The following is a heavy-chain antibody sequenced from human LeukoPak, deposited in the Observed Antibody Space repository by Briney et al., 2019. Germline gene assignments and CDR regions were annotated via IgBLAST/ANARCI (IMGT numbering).Heavy chain of an antibody. CDR2: MNPNSGNT. D-gene: IGHD6-13*01. J-gene: IGHJ3*02. CDR1: GYTLTSYD. V-gene: IGHV1-8*01. CDR3: ARWLGSSSRDAFDI. Sequence: AASVKVSCKASGYTLTSYDINWVRQATGQGLEWMGWMNPNSGNTGYAQKFQGRVTMTRNTSTSTAYMELSSLRSEDTAVYYCARWLGSSSRDAFDIWGQGTMVTVSS.